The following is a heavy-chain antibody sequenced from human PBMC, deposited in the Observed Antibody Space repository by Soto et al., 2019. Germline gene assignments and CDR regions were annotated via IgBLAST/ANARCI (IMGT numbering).Heavy chain of an antibody. CDR1: GFTFRSYA. V-gene: IGHV3-30-3*01. CDR2: ISYDGSNK. CDR3: ARGHSSGFSSDY. Sequence: QVQLVESGGGVVQPGRSLRLSCAASGFTFRSYAMHWVRQAPGKGLEWVAVISYDGSNKYYADSVKGRFTISRDNSKNTLDLQVNSLRAEDTAVYYCARGHSSGFSSDYWGQGTLVTVSS. J-gene: IGHJ4*02. D-gene: IGHD3-22*01.